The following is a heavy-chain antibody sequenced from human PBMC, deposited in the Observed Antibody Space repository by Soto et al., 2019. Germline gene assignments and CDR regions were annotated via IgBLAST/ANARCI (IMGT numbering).Heavy chain of an antibody. Sequence: SQTLSLTCAISGDSVSSNSAAWNWIRQSPSRGLEWLGRTYYRSKWYNDYAVSVKSRITINPDTSKNQFSLQLNSVTPEDTAVYYCARGAVADLYYYYYGMDVWGQGTTVTVSS. CDR2: TYYRSKWYN. D-gene: IGHD6-19*01. J-gene: IGHJ6*02. V-gene: IGHV6-1*01. CDR1: GDSVSSNSAA. CDR3: ARGAVADLYYYYYGMDV.